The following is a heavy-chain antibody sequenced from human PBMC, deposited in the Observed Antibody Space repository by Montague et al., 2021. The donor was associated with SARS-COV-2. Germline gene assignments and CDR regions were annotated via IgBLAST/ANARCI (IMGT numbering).Heavy chain of an antibody. CDR3: AKVGDILAGYSLINLDA. D-gene: IGHD3-9*01. J-gene: IGHJ5*02. CDR1: GFTFSDSP. CDR2: IHSAGRGT. Sequence: SPRLSCAASGFTFSDSPMSWVRQAPGKGLDWVSVIHSAGRGTYYADSMQGRFTISRDNLKNTVYLQMNSLRDVDTAVYYCAKVGDILAGYSLINLDAWGQGTLVVVSS. V-gene: IGHV3-23*03.